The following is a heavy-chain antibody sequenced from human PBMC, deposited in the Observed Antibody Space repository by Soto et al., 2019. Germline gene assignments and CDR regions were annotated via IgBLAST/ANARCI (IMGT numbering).Heavy chain of an antibody. J-gene: IGHJ4*02. CDR1: GFTFTRYG. CDR3: ARESEDLTSNFDY. CDR2: ISSTTNYI. Sequence: GGSLRLSCAASGFTFTRYGMNWVRQAPGKGLEWVSSISSTTNYIYYGDSMKGRFTISRDNAKNSLYLEMNSLRAEDTAVYYCARESEDLTSNFDYWGQGTLVTVSS. V-gene: IGHV3-21*06.